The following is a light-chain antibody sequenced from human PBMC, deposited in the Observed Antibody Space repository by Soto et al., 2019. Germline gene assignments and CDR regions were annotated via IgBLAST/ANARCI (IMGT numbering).Light chain of an antibody. J-gene: IGKJ1*01. CDR1: QSTNSW. Sequence: IQLTQSPSSLSASIGDRVTITCRASQSTNSWLAWYQQKPGKAPKVLIYDVSSLESGVPSRFSGSGSGTEFTLIINSLQPDDFATYYCQQYNTYSGTFGPGTKVDIK. CDR3: QQYNTYSGT. CDR2: DVS. V-gene: IGKV1-5*01.